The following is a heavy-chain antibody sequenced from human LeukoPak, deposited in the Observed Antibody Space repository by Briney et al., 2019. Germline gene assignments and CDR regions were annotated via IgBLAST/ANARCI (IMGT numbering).Heavy chain of an antibody. J-gene: IGHJ1*01. CDR3: AKDQYYYDSSGYYPPRSHAEYFQH. CDR2: ISGSGGST. V-gene: IGHV3-23*01. CDR1: GFTFSSYA. D-gene: IGHD3-22*01. Sequence: GGSLRLSCAASGFTFSSYAMSWVRQAPGKGLEWVSAISGSGGSTYYADSVKGRFTISRGNSKNTLYLQMNSLRAEDTAVYYCAKDQYYYDSSGYYPPRSHAEYFQHWGQGTLVTVSS.